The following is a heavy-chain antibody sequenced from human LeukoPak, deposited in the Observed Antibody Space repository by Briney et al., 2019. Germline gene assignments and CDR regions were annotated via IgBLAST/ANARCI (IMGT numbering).Heavy chain of an antibody. CDR2: INPNSGGT. V-gene: IGHV1-2*04. D-gene: IGHD6-13*01. CDR1: GYTFTGYY. Sequence: ASVKVSCKASGYTFTGYYMHWVRQAPGQRLEWMGWINPNSGGTNYAQKFQGWVTTTRDTSISTAYMELSRLRSDDTAVYYCAIQYSSSSLDPWGQGTLVTVSS. J-gene: IGHJ5*02. CDR3: AIQYSSSSLDP.